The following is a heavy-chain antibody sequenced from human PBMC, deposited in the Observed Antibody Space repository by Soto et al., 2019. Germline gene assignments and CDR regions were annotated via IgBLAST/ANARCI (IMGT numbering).Heavy chain of an antibody. D-gene: IGHD2-21*02. Sequence: QVQLQESGPGLVKPSQTLSLTCNVSGGSISSGTSYWTWIRHHPGEGLEWIGHIYFTGATYSNPSLRSRLTMSVDTSKNQFSLKLTAVTAADTATYYCASIPRRGYSYGSDYWGQGTLVTVSS. CDR3: ASIPRRGYSYGSDY. CDR2: IYFTGAT. V-gene: IGHV4-31*03. CDR1: GGSISSGTSY. J-gene: IGHJ4*02.